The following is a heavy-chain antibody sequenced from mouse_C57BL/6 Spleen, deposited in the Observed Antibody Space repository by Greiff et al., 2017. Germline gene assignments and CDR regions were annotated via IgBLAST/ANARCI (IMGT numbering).Heavy chain of an antibody. Sequence: VQLQQSGAELARPGASVTMSCKASGYTFTSYTMHWVKQRPGQGLEWIGYINPSSGYTKYNQKFKDKATLTADKSSSTAYMQLSSLTSEDSAVYYCARGRQLRPHFDYWGQGTTLTVAS. V-gene: IGHV1-4*01. J-gene: IGHJ2*01. CDR3: ARGRQLRPHFDY. CDR1: GYTFTSYT. D-gene: IGHD3-2*02. CDR2: INPSSGYT.